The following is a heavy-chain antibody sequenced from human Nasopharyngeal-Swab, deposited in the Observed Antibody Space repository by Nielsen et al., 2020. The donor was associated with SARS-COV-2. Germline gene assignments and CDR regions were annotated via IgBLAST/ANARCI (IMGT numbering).Heavy chain of an antibody. Sequence: ASVKVSCKASGYTFSSYYMHWVRQAPGQGLEWVGIINPSGGSTTYAQKFQGRVTMTRDTSTSTVYMELSSLRSEDTAVYYCARVCSGGSCYLDAFDIWGQGTMVTVSS. CDR1: GYTFSSYY. CDR2: INPSGGST. V-gene: IGHV1-46*01. CDR3: ARVCSGGSCYLDAFDI. J-gene: IGHJ3*02. D-gene: IGHD2-15*01.